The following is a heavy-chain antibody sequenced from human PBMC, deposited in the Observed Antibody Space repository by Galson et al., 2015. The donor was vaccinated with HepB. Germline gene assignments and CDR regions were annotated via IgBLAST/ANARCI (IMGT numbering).Heavy chain of an antibody. CDR3: GSWGSGWYYFDY. CDR2: INSDGRST. Sequence: SLRLSCAASGFNFSSYCMHWVRQAPGKVLVWVSRINSDGRSTSYADSVKSRFTISRDNAKNTLYLQMNSLRAEDTAVYYCGSWGSGWYYFDYWGQGTLVTVSS. CDR1: GFNFSSYC. V-gene: IGHV3-74*01. D-gene: IGHD6-19*01. J-gene: IGHJ4*02.